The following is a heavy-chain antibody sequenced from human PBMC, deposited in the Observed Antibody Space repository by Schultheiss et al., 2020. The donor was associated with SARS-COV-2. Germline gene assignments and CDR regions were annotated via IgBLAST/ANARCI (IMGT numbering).Heavy chain of an antibody. J-gene: IGHJ6*02. Sequence: GGSLRLSCAASGFTFSSYGMHWVRQAPGKGLEWVAVISYDGSNKYYADSVKGRFTISRDNSKNTLYLQMNSLRAEDTAVYYCAKDIEYYWGQGTTVTVSS. CDR2: ISYDGSNK. D-gene: IGHD3-10*01. CDR1: GFTFSSYG. V-gene: IGHV3-30*18. CDR3: AKDIEYY.